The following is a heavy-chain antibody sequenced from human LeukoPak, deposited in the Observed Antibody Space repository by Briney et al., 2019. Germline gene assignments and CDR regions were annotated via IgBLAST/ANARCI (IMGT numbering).Heavy chain of an antibody. CDR2: ISGSGGST. J-gene: IGHJ4*02. V-gene: IGHV3-23*01. D-gene: IGHD7-27*01. CDR3: ATSGTNWGIG. CDR1: GITFSNAW. Sequence: PGGSLRLSCAASGITFSNAWMSWVRQAPGKGLEWVSAISGSGGSTYYADSVKGRFTMSRDNSKNTLYLQMNSLRAEDTAVYYCATSGTNWGIGWGQGTLVTVSS.